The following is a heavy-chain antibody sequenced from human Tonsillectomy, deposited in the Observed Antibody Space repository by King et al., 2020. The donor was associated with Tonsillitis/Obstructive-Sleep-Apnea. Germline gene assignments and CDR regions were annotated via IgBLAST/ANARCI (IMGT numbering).Heavy chain of an antibody. V-gene: IGHV4-59*01. CDR3: ARDHCSSTSCYGNYYYMDV. D-gene: IGHD2-2*01. CDR1: GGSISSYY. J-gene: IGHJ6*03. CDR2: IFYSGST. Sequence: QLQESGPGLVKPSETLSLTCTVSGGSISSYYWSWIRQPPGKGLEWIGYIFYSGSTNYNPSLKSRVTISVDTSKNKFSLKLSSVTAADTAVYYWARDHCSSTSCYGNYYYMDVWGKGTTVTVSS.